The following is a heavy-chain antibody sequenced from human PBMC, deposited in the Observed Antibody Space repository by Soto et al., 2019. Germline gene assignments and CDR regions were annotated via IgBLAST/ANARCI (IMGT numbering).Heavy chain of an antibody. J-gene: IGHJ6*02. D-gene: IGHD3-3*01. CDR1: GYTVTSYG. CDR3: ARDKDFWSGYSADYYYYYGMVV. CDR2: ISAYNGNT. V-gene: IGHV1-18*01. Sequence: ASVKVSCKASGYTVTSYGISWVRQAPGQGLEWMGWISAYNGNTNYAQKLQGRVTMTTDTSTSTAYTELRRLRSDDTAVYYCARDKDFWSGYSADYYYYYGMVVWGQGTTVTVSS.